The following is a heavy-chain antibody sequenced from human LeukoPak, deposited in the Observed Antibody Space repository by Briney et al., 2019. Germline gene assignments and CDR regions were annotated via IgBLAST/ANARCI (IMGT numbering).Heavy chain of an antibody. CDR2: INWNGGST. Sequence: PGGSLRLSCAASGFTFDDYGMSWVRQAPGKGLEWVSGINWNGGSTGYADSVKGRFTISRDNAKNSLYLQMNSLRAEDTALYYCAKDGARSISSSSLFDYWGQGTLVTVSS. J-gene: IGHJ4*02. D-gene: IGHD6-6*01. CDR3: AKDGARSISSSSLFDY. V-gene: IGHV3-20*04. CDR1: GFTFDDYG.